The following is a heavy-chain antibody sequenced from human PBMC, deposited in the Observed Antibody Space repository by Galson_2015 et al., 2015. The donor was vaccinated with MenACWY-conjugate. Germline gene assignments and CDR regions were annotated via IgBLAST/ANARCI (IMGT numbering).Heavy chain of an antibody. D-gene: IGHD6-19*01. V-gene: IGHV4-28*01. Sequence: ETLSLTCTVSGYSISSANWWAWIRQSPGKGLEWIGYSYYSGSTYYNPSLKSRVTMSVDTSKNQFSLKLNSVTAVDSAVYYCARFSGWSQKWGQGTLVTVSS. CDR2: SYYSGST. CDR1: GYSISSANW. CDR3: ARFSGWSQK. J-gene: IGHJ4*02.